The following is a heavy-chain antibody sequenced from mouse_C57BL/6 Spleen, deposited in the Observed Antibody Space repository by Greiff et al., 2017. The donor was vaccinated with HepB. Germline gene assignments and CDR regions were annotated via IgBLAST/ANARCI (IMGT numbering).Heavy chain of an antibody. CDR2: IYPGDGDT. J-gene: IGHJ3*01. D-gene: IGHD1-1*01. CDR1: GYAFSSYW. V-gene: IGHV1-80*01. CDR3: ARFGVTTDFAY. Sequence: VQLQQSGAELVKPGASVKISCKASGYAFSSYWMNWVKQRPGKGLEWIGQIYPGDGDTKYNGKFKGKATLTADKSYSTAYMQLSSLTSEDSAVYFCARFGVTTDFAYWGQGTLVTVSA.